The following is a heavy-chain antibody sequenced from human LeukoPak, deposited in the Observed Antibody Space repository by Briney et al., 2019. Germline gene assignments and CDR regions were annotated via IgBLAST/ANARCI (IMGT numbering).Heavy chain of an antibody. J-gene: IGHJ6*02. CDR1: GDSISGYY. CDR2: IYYSGRT. Sequence: SETLSLTCTVSGDSISGYYWSWIRQPPGKGLEWIGYIYYSGRTNYNPSLKSRVTISEDTSKNHFSLRLRSVTAADTAVYYCARALQDYYYGMDVWGQGTTVTVSS. CDR3: ARALQDYYYGMDV. D-gene: IGHD5-24*01. V-gene: IGHV4-59*08.